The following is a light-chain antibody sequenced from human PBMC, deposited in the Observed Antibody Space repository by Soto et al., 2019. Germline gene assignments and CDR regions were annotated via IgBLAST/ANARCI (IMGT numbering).Light chain of an antibody. Sequence: EIVMTQSPATLSVSPGERASLSCRASLSVGSNLAWYQQTAGQAPRLLIYGASTRATGIPARFSGSGSGTEFTLTISNLQSEDFAVYSCQQYTNWPYTFGQGTKLEIK. J-gene: IGKJ2*01. V-gene: IGKV3-15*01. CDR1: LSVGSN. CDR2: GAS. CDR3: QQYTNWPYT.